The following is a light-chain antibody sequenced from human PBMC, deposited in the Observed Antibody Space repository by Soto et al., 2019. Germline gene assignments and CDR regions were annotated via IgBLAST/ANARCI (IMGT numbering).Light chain of an antibody. V-gene: IGKV3-15*01. CDR2: GVS. CDR1: QSVSSN. CDR3: QHYGRSPIT. J-gene: IGKJ5*01. Sequence: EIVMTQSPATLSVSPGERATLSCRASQSVSSNLAWYQQKPGQAPRLLIYGVSTRATGIPARFSGSGSGTEFTLTISSLQSEDFALYYCQHYGRSPITFGQGTRLEIK.